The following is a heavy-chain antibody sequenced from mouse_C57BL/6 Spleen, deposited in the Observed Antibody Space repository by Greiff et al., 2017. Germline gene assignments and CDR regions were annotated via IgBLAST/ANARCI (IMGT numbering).Heavy chain of an antibody. D-gene: IGHD1-1*01. J-gene: IGHJ1*03. Sequence: EVQLQQSGPELVKPGASVKISCKASGYTFTDYYMNWVKQSHGKSLEWIGDINPNNGGTSYNQKFKGKATLTVDKSSSTAYMELRSLTSEDSAVYFCARRRDYCVWYFDVWGTGTTVTVS. CDR2: INPNNGGT. CDR3: ARRRDYCVWYFDV. V-gene: IGHV1-26*01. CDR1: GYTFTDYY.